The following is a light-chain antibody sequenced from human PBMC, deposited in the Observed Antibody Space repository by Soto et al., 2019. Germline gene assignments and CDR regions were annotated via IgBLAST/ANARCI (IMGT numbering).Light chain of an antibody. CDR3: QQYGTT. J-gene: IGKJ1*01. Sequence: EGALTQSPGTLSLSLGEKATLSCRASERIYSAYLGWYNQKPGQAPRLLIYGTSSRATGIPDRFSGSGSGTAFTLTISRLEPEDFAVYYCQQYGTTFGQGTKVDIK. V-gene: IGKV3-20*01. CDR2: GTS. CDR1: ERIYSAY.